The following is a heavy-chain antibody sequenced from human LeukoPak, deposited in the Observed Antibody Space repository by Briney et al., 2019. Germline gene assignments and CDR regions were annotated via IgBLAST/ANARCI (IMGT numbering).Heavy chain of an antibody. D-gene: IGHD3-10*01. Sequence: GASVKVSCEASGGTFSSYAISWVRQAPGQGLEWMGGIIPIFGTANYAQKFQGRVTITADESTSTAYMELSSLRSEDTAVYYCARDRLDYYGSGSHGPYGMDVWGQGTTVTVSS. CDR1: GGTFSSYA. V-gene: IGHV1-69*13. CDR3: ARDRLDYYGSGSHGPYGMDV. CDR2: IIPIFGTA. J-gene: IGHJ6*02.